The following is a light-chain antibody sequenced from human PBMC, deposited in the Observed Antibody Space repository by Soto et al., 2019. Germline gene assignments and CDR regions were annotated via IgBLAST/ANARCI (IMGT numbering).Light chain of an antibody. CDR3: QQYYSIPPT. CDR2: WAS. Sequence: DIVMTQSPDSLAVSLGERATINCKSSQSLLYSSNNKNYLTRYQHKPGQPPKLLIYWASTRESGVPDRFSGSGSGTDFTLTISSLQAEDVAGYYCQQYYSIPPTFGGGTKVEIK. CDR1: QSLLYSSNNKNY. J-gene: IGKJ4*01. V-gene: IGKV4-1*01.